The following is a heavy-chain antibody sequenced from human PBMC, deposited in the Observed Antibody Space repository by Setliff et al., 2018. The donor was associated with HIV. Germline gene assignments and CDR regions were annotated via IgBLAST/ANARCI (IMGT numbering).Heavy chain of an antibody. J-gene: IGHJ4*02. CDR3: AKLLPAADMAREIDS. V-gene: IGHV4-34*01. D-gene: IGHD2-2*01. Sequence: SETLSLTCAVYGGSFSGYYWGWIRQPTGKGLEWIGNFYYSGSSHYNPSLKSRVTISVDTSKNQFSLKLISVSAAETAVYYCAKLLPAADMAREIDSWGQGTLVTVSS. CDR2: FYYSGSS. CDR1: GGSFSGYY.